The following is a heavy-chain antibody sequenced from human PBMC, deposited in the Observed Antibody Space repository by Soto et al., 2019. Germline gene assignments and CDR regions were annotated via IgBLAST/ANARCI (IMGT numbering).Heavy chain of an antibody. D-gene: IGHD6-19*01. J-gene: IGHJ4*02. CDR3: AKADGQQWLIPHLDN. Sequence: EVQLLESGGGVVQPGGSLRLSCVASGFNFKKFAMAWVRQAAGEGLEWVSGISGCGGSASYADSVKGRFSIARDDSKNTASLQLKSLRVEDTAQYYCAKADGQQWLIPHLDNWGQGTLVTVS. CDR2: ISGCGGSA. CDR1: GFNFKKFA. V-gene: IGHV3-23*01.